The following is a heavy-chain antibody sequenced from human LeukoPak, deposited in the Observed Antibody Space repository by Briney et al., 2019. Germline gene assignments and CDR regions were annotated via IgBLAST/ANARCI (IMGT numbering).Heavy chain of an antibody. CDR3: AKDDGSTGYPSYYFDY. Sequence: PGGSLRLSCAASGFTFSSYAMSWVRQAPGKGLEWVSGISGSGGSTYYADSVKGRFTISRDNSKNTLYLQMNSLRAEDTAVYYCAKDDGSTGYPSYYFDYWGQGTLVTVSS. D-gene: IGHD3-22*01. V-gene: IGHV3-23*01. CDR2: ISGSGGST. J-gene: IGHJ4*02. CDR1: GFTFSSYA.